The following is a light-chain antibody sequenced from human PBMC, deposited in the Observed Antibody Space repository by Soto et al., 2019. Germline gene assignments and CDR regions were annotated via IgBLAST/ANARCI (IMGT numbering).Light chain of an antibody. V-gene: IGKV3-15*01. Sequence: EIVMTQSPATLSVSPGERATLSCRASQSVSSDLAWYQQKPGQAPRLLIYGASTRATDIPATFTGSGSGTEFTLTISSLQSEDIAVYYCQQYNKWPQTFGQGTKVDI. J-gene: IGKJ1*01. CDR3: QQYNKWPQT. CDR1: QSVSSD. CDR2: GAS.